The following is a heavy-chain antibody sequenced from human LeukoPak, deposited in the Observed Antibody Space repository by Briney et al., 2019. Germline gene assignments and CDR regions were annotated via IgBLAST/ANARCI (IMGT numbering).Heavy chain of an antibody. CDR1: GFIFSSYA. J-gene: IGHJ4*02. CDR2: ISGSGGST. D-gene: IGHD4-23*01. CDR3: ARDRAAVVTPPLYVY. Sequence: GGSLRLSCAASGFIFSSYAMSWVRQAPGKGLEWVSGISGSGGSTDYADSVKGRFTISRDNSKNTLYLQMNSLRAEDTAVYYCARDRAAVVTPPLYVYWGQGTLVTVSS. V-gene: IGHV3-23*01.